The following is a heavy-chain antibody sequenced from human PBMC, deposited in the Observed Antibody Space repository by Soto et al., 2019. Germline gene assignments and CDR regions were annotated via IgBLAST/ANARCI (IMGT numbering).Heavy chain of an antibody. Sequence: EVQLVESGGGLVKPGGSLRLSCAASGFTFSSYSMNWVRQAPGKGLEWVSSISSSSSYIYYADSVKGRFTISRDNAKNSRYLQMNSLRAEDTAVYYCARDGAAGKGGWFDPWGQGTLVTVSS. CDR1: GFTFSSYS. CDR3: ARDGAAGKGGWFDP. J-gene: IGHJ5*02. V-gene: IGHV3-21*01. D-gene: IGHD6-13*01. CDR2: ISSSSSYI.